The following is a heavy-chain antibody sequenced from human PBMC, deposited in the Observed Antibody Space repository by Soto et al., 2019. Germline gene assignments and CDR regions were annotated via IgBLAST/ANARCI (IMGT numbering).Heavy chain of an antibody. J-gene: IGHJ5*02. CDR2: ISRTGGTT. CDR1: GFAFGSYA. CDR3: SRSVPGLAEITWFDP. Sequence: PGGSLRLSCEASGFAFGSYALTWVRQAPGKGLGLISIISRTGGTTYYADAVKVRFGISRDNSKNTLYLHRRTLRAEDGATYYCSRSVPGLAEITWFDPWGQGTLVPVSS. V-gene: IGHV3-23*01. D-gene: IGHD6-13*01.